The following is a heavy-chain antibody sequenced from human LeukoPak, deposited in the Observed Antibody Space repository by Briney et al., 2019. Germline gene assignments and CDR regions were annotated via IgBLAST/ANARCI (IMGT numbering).Heavy chain of an antibody. J-gene: IGHJ5*02. CDR2: MYYSGST. CDR3: ARLVSGNYGWFDP. CDR1: GGSISSYY. D-gene: IGHD1-7*01. Sequence: SETLSLTCTVSGGSISSYYWSWIRQPPGKGLEWIGYMYYSGSTNYNPSLKSRVTISVDTSKNQFSLKLSSATAADTAVYYCARLVSGNYGWFDPWGQGTLVTVSS. V-gene: IGHV4-59*08.